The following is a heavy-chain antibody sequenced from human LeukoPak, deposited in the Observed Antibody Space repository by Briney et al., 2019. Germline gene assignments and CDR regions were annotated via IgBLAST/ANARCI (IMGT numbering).Heavy chain of an antibody. CDR2: VYDNGNT. CDR3: ARGLPGSSWHLGY. CDR1: GDSMTSYY. D-gene: IGHD6-13*01. J-gene: IGHJ4*02. Sequence: SETLSLTCTVSGDSMTSYYWNWLRQSPGKGLEWFGYVYDNGNTAYNPSLMSRVTISLDTSKSQFSLSLASMTAADSAVYYCARGLPGSSWHLGYWGQGILVTVSS. V-gene: IGHV4-59*01.